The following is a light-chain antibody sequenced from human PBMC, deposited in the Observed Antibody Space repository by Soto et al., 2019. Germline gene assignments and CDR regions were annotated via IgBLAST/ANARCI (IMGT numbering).Light chain of an antibody. J-gene: IGLJ1*01. V-gene: IGLV2-8*01. Sequence: QSVLTQPPSASGSPGQSVTISCTGTGSDVGDYNYVSWYKQHPGKARKLLIYEFTKRPSGVPDRFSGSKSANTASLPVSGLQAEYEANYYCSSDTGSSDVFGTGTKVTVL. CDR3: SSDTGSSDV. CDR2: EFT. CDR1: GSDVGDYNY.